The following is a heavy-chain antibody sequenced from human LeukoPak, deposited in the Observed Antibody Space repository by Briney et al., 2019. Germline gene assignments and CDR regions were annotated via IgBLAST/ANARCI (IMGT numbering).Heavy chain of an antibody. CDR3: ARAPGSGWYERYVPDY. CDR1: GYIFTSYY. CDR2: INPSGGST. V-gene: IGHV1-46*01. J-gene: IGHJ4*02. Sequence: RASVTVSCTASGYIFTSYYMHWVRQAPGQGLEWMGIINPSGGSTSYAQKFQGRVTLTRDSSTSTVHMELSSLRSEDTAVYFCARAPGSGWYERYVPDYWGQGTLVTVSS. D-gene: IGHD6-19*01.